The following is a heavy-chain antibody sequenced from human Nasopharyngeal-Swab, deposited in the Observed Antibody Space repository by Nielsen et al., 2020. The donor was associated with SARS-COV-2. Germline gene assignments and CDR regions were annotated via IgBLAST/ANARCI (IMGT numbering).Heavy chain of an antibody. Sequence: GESLKISCAASGFTFSSYWMSWVRQAPGKGLEWVANIKQDGSEKYYVDSVKGRFTISRDNAKNSLYLQMNSLRAEDTAVYYWARASGSSWDFDYWGQGTLVTVSS. CDR3: ARASGSSWDFDY. CDR2: IKQDGSEK. J-gene: IGHJ4*02. V-gene: IGHV3-7*03. D-gene: IGHD6-13*01. CDR1: GFTFSSYW.